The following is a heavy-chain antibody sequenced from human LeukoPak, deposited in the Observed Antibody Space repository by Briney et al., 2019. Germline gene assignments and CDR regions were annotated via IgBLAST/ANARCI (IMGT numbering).Heavy chain of an antibody. CDR1: GGSFSGYY. D-gene: IGHD3-22*01. CDR2: INHSGST. J-gene: IGHJ5*02. V-gene: IGHV4-34*01. Sequence: PSETLSLTCAVYGGSFSGYYWSWIRQPPGKGLEWIGEINHSGSTNYNPSLKSRVTISVDTSKNQFSLKLSSVTAADTAVYYCARGCRRFYYYDSSGYPARNWFDPWGQGTLVTVSS. CDR3: ARGCRRFYYYDSSGYPARNWFDP.